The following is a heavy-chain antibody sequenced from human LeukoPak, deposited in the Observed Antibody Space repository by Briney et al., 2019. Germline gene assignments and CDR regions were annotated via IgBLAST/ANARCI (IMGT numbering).Heavy chain of an antibody. V-gene: IGHV4-34*01. D-gene: IGHD3-22*01. CDR2: INHSGST. J-gene: IGHJ3*02. Sequence: SETLSLTCAVYVGSFSGYYWSWIRQPPGKGLEWIGEINHSGSTNYNPSLKSRVTISVDTSKNQFSLKLSSVTAADTAVYYCARPLVVDYYDSSGYEGDAFDIWGQGTMVTVSS. CDR1: VGSFSGYY. CDR3: ARPLVVDYYDSSGYEGDAFDI.